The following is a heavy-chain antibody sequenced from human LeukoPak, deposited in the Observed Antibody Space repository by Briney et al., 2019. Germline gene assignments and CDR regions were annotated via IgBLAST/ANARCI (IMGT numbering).Heavy chain of an antibody. CDR1: GFTFSSYA. CDR3: SKHKTAYDILTGYYKTTFDY. V-gene: IGHV3-23*01. D-gene: IGHD3-9*01. J-gene: IGHJ4*02. CDR2: ISGSGGST. Sequence: GGSMRLSCAASGFTFSSYAMRWVRQAPGKGLEWVSAISGSGGSTYYADSVKGRFTNSRDNSKNTLYLQMNSLRAEDTAVYFFSKHKTAYDILTGYYKTTFDYWGQGTLVTVSS.